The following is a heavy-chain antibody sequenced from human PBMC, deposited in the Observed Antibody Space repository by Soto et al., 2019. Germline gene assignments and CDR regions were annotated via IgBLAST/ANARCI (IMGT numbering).Heavy chain of an antibody. V-gene: IGHV3-30*18. CDR1: GFTFSSYG. CDR3: AKSERGLLECSGGSCYSGYYYYGMDV. CDR2: ISYDGSNK. D-gene: IGHD2-15*01. J-gene: IGHJ6*02. Sequence: GGSLRLSCAASGFTFSSYGMHWVRQAPGKGLERVAVISYDGSNKYYADYVKGRFTISRDNSKNTLYLQMNSLRAEDTAVYYCAKSERGLLECSGGSCYSGYYYYGMDVWGQGTTVTVSS.